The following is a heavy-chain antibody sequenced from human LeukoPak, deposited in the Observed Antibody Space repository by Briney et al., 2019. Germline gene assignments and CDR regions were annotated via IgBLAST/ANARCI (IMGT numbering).Heavy chain of an antibody. V-gene: IGHV1-18*01. CDR3: ARDGLRSEYYYDSSGYYI. Sequence: GASAKVSCKASGYTFTSYGISWVRQAPGQGLEWMGWISAYNGNTNYAQKLQGRVTMTTDTSTSTAYMELRSLRSDDTAVYYCARDGLRSEYYYDSSGYYIWGQGTLVTVSS. CDR1: GYTFTSYG. J-gene: IGHJ4*02. CDR2: ISAYNGNT. D-gene: IGHD3-22*01.